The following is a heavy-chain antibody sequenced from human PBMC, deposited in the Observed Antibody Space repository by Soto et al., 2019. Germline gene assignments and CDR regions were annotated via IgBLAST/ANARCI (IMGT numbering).Heavy chain of an antibody. CDR1: GYSISSGYH. J-gene: IGHJ5*02. CDR3: ARQDRVVAEGRWFDP. V-gene: IGHV4-38-2*02. D-gene: IGHD2-15*01. CDR2: VHYSGNT. Sequence: SETLSLTCTVSGYSISSGYHWAWIRQPPGKGLEWLGSVHYSGNTYYNPSLKIRLTISVDKSKNQFSLNLSSVTAADTAVYYCARQDRVVAEGRWFDPWGQGTLVTV.